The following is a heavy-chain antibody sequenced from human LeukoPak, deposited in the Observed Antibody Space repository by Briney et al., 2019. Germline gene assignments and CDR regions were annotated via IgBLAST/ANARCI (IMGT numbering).Heavy chain of an antibody. CDR1: GYTFTSYD. V-gene: IGHV1-8*01. D-gene: IGHD3-10*01. CDR2: MNPNSGNT. J-gene: IGHJ5*02. Sequence: ASVNVSCKASGYTFTSYDINWVRQATGQGLEWMGWMNPNSGNTDYAQKFQGRVTMTRNTSISTAYMELSRLRSEDTAVYYCARSITMVRGVIDWFGPCGQGTLVTVSS. CDR3: ARSITMVRGVIDWFGP.